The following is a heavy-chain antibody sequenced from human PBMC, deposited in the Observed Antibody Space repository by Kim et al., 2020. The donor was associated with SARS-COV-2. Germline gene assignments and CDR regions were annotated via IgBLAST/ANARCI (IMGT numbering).Heavy chain of an antibody. CDR3: ARDLAYGDFHYYFDY. J-gene: IGHJ4*02. Sequence: AASMRARFTISRDSAKNALYLHMENLRVEDTAVYYCARDLAYGDFHYYFDYWGQGTLVTVSS. V-gene: IGHV3-21*06. D-gene: IGHD4-17*01.